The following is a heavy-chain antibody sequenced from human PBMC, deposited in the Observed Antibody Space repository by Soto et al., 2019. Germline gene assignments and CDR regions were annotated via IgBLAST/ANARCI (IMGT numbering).Heavy chain of an antibody. J-gene: IGHJ4*02. D-gene: IGHD2-8*01. V-gene: IGHV3-48*01. CDR3: ARRSAANNGEPDH. Sequence: GGSLRLSCVASGFTFSSYGMNWVRQGPGKGLEWLSSISKSGTTTYYADSVKGRFTISRDNSKDTVYLQMNSLRVEDTAVYYCARRSAANNGEPDHWGQGTLVTVSS. CDR2: ISKSGTTT. CDR1: GFTFSSYG.